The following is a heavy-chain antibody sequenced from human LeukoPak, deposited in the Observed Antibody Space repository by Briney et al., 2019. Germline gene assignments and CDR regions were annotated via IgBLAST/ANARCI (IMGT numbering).Heavy chain of an antibody. CDR2: ISWDGGST. CDR3: ARERAVVRYFDY. CDR1: GFTFDDYT. V-gene: IGHV3-43*01. Sequence: GGSLRLSCAASGFTFDDYTMHWVRQAPGKGLEWVSLISWDGGSTYYADSVRGRFTISRDNAKNSLYLQMNSLRAEDTAVYYCARERAVVRYFDYWGQGTLVTVSS. D-gene: IGHD4-23*01. J-gene: IGHJ4*02.